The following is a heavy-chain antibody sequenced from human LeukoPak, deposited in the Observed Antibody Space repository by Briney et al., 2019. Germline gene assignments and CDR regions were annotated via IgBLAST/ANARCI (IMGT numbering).Heavy chain of an antibody. CDR1: GFTFSRYG. D-gene: IGHD3-10*01. CDR3: ATHYYASGNYYNPIFY. V-gene: IGHV3-30*02. Sequence: GGSLRLSCAAPGFTFSRYGMHWVRQAPGKGLEWVAFIRYDESDKKYKDSVKGRFTVSKDNSKNTLSLQMHSLRVEDTAVYYCATHYYASGNYYNPIFYWGQGALVTVSS. CDR2: IRYDESDK. J-gene: IGHJ4*02.